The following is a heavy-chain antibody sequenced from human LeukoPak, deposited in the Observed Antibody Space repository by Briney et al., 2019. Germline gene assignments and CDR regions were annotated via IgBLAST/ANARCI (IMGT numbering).Heavy chain of an antibody. Sequence: PGGSLRLSCAASGFTFSNYDMNWVRQSPGKGLEWVSSIDTDSTYIHYADSVKGRFTISRDNSKNTLYLQMNSLRAEDTAVYYCARTLVVVMYYGMDVWGQGTTVTVSS. CDR3: ARTLVVVMYYGMDV. D-gene: IGHD3-22*01. CDR1: GFTFSNYD. CDR2: IDTDSTYI. V-gene: IGHV3-21*01. J-gene: IGHJ6*02.